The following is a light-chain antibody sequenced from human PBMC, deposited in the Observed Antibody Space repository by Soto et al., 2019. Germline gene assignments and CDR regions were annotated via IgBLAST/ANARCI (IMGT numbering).Light chain of an antibody. V-gene: IGKV3-15*01. CDR2: GAS. CDR1: QSFSGN. J-gene: IGKJ2*01. CDR3: KKPTKWHHMYT. Sequence: ILMTHSPATRSVSPWERATLSCRSSQSFSGNVAWFQQKPGQAPRLLIFGASTRATGVPVRFSGSGSGTEFTLTISRLQSEDFEVSYRKKPTKWHHMYTSGQGNXVDIK.